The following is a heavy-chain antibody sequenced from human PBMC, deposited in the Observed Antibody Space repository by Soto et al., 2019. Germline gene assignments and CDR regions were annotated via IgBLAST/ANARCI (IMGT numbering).Heavy chain of an antibody. CDR1: GGSISSYY. CDR2: IYYSGST. V-gene: IGHV4-59*08. D-gene: IGHD2-15*01. CDR3: ARQGAVAHTNWFDP. J-gene: IGHJ5*02. Sequence: SETLSLTCTVSGGSISSYYWSWIRQPPGKGLEWIGYIYYSGSTNYNPSLKSRVTISVDTSKNQFSLKLSSVTAADTAVYYCARQGAVAHTNWFDPWGQGTLVTVSS.